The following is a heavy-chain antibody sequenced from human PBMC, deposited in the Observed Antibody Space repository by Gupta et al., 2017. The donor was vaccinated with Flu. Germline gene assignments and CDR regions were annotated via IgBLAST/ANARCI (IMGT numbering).Heavy chain of an antibody. D-gene: IGHD1-26*01. V-gene: IGHV1-46*01. CDR2: INPSGGST. CDR1: GYTFTSYY. J-gene: IGHJ4*02. Sequence: QVQLVQSGAEVKKPGASVKVSCKASGYTFTSYYMHWVRQAPGQGLEWMGIINPSGGSTSYAQKFQGRVTMTRDTSTSSVYMELSSLRSEDTAVYYCARAEEPWRGGLKVGPTEGYFDYWGQGTLVTVSS. CDR3: ARAEEPWRGGLKVGPTEGYFDY.